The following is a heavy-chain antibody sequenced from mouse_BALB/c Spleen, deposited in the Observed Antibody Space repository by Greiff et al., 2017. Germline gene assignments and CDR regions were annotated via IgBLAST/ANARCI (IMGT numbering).Heavy chain of an antibody. CDR3: ARSGELGAMDY. V-gene: IGHV1-54*01. D-gene: IGHD3-1*01. J-gene: IGHJ4*01. CDR1: GYAFTNYL. Sequence: VMLVESGAELVRPGTSVKVSCKASGYAFTNYLIEWVKQRPGQGLEWIGVINPGSGGTNYNEKFKGKATLTADKSSSTAYMQLSSLTSDDSAVYFCARSGELGAMDYWGQGTSVTVSS. CDR2: INPGSGGT.